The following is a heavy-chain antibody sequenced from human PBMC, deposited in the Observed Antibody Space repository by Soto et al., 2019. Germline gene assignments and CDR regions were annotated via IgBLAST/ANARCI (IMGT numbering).Heavy chain of an antibody. D-gene: IGHD3-3*01. CDR2: ISAYDGKT. CDR3: ARDARLRFLEWLLYRDYGMDV. V-gene: IGHV1-18*01. J-gene: IGHJ6*02. CDR1: GYTFNIYG. Sequence: ASVKVSCKASGYTFNIYGINWVRQAPGQGLELMGWISAYDGKTTYAEKFQGRVTMTTDASTSTAYMELRSLRSDDTAVYYCARDARLRFLEWLLYRDYGMDVWGQGTTVTVSS.